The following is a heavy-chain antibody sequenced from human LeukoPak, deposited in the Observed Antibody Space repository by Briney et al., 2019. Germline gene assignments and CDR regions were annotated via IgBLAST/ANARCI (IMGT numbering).Heavy chain of an antibody. CDR1: GGSISSSY. V-gene: IGHV4-59*08. Sequence: SETLSLTCTVSGGSISSSYWSWIRQPPGKGLQWIGYIQNSGSTDSNASLKSRVAVSIDTSKNQFSLKLSSVTAADTAIYYCARRGEHSGSLRGWYFDLWGRGTLVTVSS. CDR2: IQNSGST. CDR3: ARRGEHSGSLRGWYFDL. D-gene: IGHD6-19*01. J-gene: IGHJ2*01.